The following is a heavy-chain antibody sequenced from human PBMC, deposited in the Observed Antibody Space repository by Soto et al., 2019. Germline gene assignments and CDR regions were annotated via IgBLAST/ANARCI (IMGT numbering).Heavy chain of an antibody. D-gene: IGHD3-3*01. V-gene: IGHV4-59*08. CDR1: GGSISSYY. J-gene: IGHJ4*02. CDR3: ARLTDRITIFGVVIPGYFDY. Sequence: QVQLQESGPGLVKPSETLSLTCTVSGGSISSYYWSWIRQPPGKGLEWIGYIYYSGSTNYNPSLKSGVTISVNTSKNQFSLKLSSVTAADTAVYYCARLTDRITIFGVVIPGYFDYWGQGTLVTVSS. CDR2: IYYSGST.